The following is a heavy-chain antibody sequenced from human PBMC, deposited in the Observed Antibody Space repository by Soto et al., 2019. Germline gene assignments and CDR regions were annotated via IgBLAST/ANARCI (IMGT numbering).Heavy chain of an antibody. CDR3: AREPFYSTRTSYYYYYGMDV. V-gene: IGHV6-1*01. Sequence: PSQTLSLTCAISGDSGSSNSAAWNWIRQSPSRGLEWLGRTYYRSKWYNDYAVSVKSRITINPDTSKNQFSLQLNSVTPEDTAVYYCAREPFYSTRTSYYYYYGMDVWGQGTTVTVSS. J-gene: IGHJ6*02. CDR2: TYYRSKWYN. D-gene: IGHD6-13*01. CDR1: GDSGSSNSAA.